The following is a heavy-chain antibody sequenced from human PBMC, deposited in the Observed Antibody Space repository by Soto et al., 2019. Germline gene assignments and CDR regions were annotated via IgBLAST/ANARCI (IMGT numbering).Heavy chain of an antibody. CDR3: AKGPEYDILTGCDY. CDR2: LSGGGSTT. J-gene: IGHJ4*02. Sequence: EVQLLESGGGFVQPGESLRLSCAASGFTFSLSAMSWVRQAPGRGLDWVSSLSGGGSTTDYADSVKGRFTISRDNSKNTVHLQMNRLRAEDTAVYYCAKGPEYDILTGCDYWGQGAPVTVSS. D-gene: IGHD3-9*01. CDR1: GFTFSLSA. V-gene: IGHV3-23*01.